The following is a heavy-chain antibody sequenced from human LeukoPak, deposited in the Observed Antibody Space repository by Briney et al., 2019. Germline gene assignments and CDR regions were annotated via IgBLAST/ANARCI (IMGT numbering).Heavy chain of an antibody. V-gene: IGHV1-46*01. Sequence: ASVKASCKASGYTFTSYYMHWVRQAPGQGLEWMGIINPSGGSTSYAQKFQGRVTMTRDTSTSTVYMELSSLRSEDTAVYYCARGPVVPAAIFGFDQGVIDYWGQGTLVTVSS. CDR1: GYTFTSYY. D-gene: IGHD2-2*01. J-gene: IGHJ4*02. CDR3: ARGPVVPAAIFGFDQGVIDY. CDR2: INPSGGST.